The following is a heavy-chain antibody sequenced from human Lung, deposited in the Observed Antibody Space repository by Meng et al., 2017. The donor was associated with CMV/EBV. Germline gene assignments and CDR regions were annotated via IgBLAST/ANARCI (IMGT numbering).Heavy chain of an antibody. J-gene: IGHJ4*02. D-gene: IGHD6-19*01. CDR1: GFGSSGFA. V-gene: IGHV3-30*02. Sequence: GGSXRLXCVASGFGSSGFAMQWVRQTPGKGLEWVALIRYDGGNKYYADSVKGRFTISRDNSKHTLSLQMNSLRPEDTAVYLCAKTGSGWFTDYWGQGTLVTVSS. CDR2: IRYDGGNK. CDR3: AKTGSGWFTDY.